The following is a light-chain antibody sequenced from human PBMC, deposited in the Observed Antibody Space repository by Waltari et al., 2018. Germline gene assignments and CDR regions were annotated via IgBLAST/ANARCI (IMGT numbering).Light chain of an antibody. Sequence: IRMTQSPSSVSASTGDRVTITCRASQGISSYLAWFQQKPGKAPKLLIYAASSLQSGVPSRFSGSGSGTDFTLTISCLQFEDLATYFCQQYYNYPLTFGGGTKVEIK. V-gene: IGKV1-8*01. J-gene: IGKJ4*01. CDR2: AAS. CDR3: QQYYNYPLT. CDR1: QGISSY.